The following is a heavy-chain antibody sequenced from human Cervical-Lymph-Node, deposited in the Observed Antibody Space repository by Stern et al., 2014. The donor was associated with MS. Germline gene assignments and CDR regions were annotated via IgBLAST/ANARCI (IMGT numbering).Heavy chain of an antibody. CDR3: ARVPDYGDAFFDY. J-gene: IGHJ4*02. Sequence: QVQLQESGPGLVKPSQTLSLTCTVSGGSISSGDNYWSWIRQPPGKGPEWIGYIHYSGGTYFNPSLKSRATISADTSKNQFSLKLNSMTAADTAVYYCARVPDYGDAFFDYGGQGILVTVSS. D-gene: IGHD4-17*01. V-gene: IGHV4-30-4*01. CDR1: GGSISSGDNY. CDR2: IHYSGGT.